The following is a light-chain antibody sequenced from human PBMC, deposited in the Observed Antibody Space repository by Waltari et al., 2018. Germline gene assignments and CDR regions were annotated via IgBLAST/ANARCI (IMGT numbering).Light chain of an antibody. J-gene: IGLJ3*02. CDR3: ATWDDSLNGRV. CDR2: ANY. CDR1: SSNIGINT. V-gene: IGLV1-44*01. Sequence: QSVLTQPPLASGTPGQRVNISCSANSSNIGINTVTWYQQLPGTAPKLLIYANYHRPSGGPGRFSASKSDTSASLAISGLQSEDDAEYFCATWDDSLNGRVFGRGTKLAVL.